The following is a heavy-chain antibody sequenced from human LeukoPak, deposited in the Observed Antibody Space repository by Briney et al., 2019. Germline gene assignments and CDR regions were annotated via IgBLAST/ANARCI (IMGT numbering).Heavy chain of an antibody. D-gene: IGHD3/OR15-3a*01. CDR3: ARSGTGLDFDP. CDR1: GGSISSSSYY. CDR2: IYYSGST. V-gene: IGHV4-39*07. J-gene: IGHJ5*02. Sequence: SETPSLTCTVSGGSISSSSYYWGWIRQPPGKGLEWIGSIYYSGSTYYNPSLKSRVTISVDTSKNQFSLKLTSVTAADTAVYYCARSGTGLDFDPWGQGTLVTVSS.